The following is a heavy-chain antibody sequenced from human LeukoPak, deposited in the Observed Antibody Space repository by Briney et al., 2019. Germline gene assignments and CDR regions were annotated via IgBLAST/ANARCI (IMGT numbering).Heavy chain of an antibody. CDR1: GGSISSYY. J-gene: IGHJ4*02. Sequence: SETLSLTCTVSGGSISSYYWSWIRQPPGKGLEWIGYIYYSGSTYYNPSLKSRITMSVDTSKNQFYLKLSSVTAADTAVYYCAXXXXIVVVITLIVGYWGQGTLVTVSS. D-gene: IGHD3-22*01. CDR3: AXXXXIVVVITLIVGY. V-gene: IGHV4-59*04. CDR2: IYYSGST.